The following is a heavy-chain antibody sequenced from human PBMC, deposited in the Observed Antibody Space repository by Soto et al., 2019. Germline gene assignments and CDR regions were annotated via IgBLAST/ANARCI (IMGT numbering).Heavy chain of an antibody. CDR1: GYTFTGYY. V-gene: IGHV1-2*02. CDR2: INPNSGGT. CDR3: ARRDTAMAYYYYYGMDV. J-gene: IGHJ6*02. D-gene: IGHD5-18*01. Sequence: GASVKVSCKASGYTFTGYYMHWVRQAPGQGLEWMGWINPNSGGTNYAQKFQGRVTMTRDTSISTAYMELSRLRSDDTAVYHCARRDTAMAYYYYYGMDVWGQGTTVTVSS.